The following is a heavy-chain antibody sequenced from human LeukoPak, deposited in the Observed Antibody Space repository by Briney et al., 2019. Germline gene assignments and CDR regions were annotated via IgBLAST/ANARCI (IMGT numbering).Heavy chain of an antibody. Sequence: SETLSLTCAVYGGSFSGYYWSWIRQPPGKGLEWIGEINHSGSTNYNPSLKSRVTISVDTSKNQFSLMLSSVTAADTAVYYCARYGLLNISEINGFDIWGQGTMVTVSS. CDR3: ARYGLLNISEINGFDI. CDR1: GGSFSGYY. CDR2: INHSGST. D-gene: IGHD2/OR15-2a*01. J-gene: IGHJ3*02. V-gene: IGHV4-34*01.